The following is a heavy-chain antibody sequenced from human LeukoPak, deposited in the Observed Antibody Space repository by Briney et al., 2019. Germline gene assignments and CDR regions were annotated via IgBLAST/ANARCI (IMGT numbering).Heavy chain of an antibody. J-gene: IGHJ4*02. D-gene: IGHD6-6*01. CDR2: IYTSWST. Sequence: SQTLSLTCTVSGGSNSSGSYYWSWIRQPAGKGLEWIGRIYTSWSTNYNPSLKSRVTISVDTSKNQFSLKLSSVTAADTAVYYCARDRRGSSWFDYWGQGTLVTVSS. CDR3: ARDRRGSSWFDY. CDR1: GGSNSSGSYY. V-gene: IGHV4-61*02.